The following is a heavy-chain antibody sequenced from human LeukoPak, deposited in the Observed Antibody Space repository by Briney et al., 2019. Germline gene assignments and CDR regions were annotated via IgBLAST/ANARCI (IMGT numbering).Heavy chain of an antibody. CDR2: ISYDGSKK. V-gene: IGHV3-30-3*01. J-gene: IGHJ4*02. CDR3: ARDFSYSPNALDY. D-gene: IGHD5-18*01. CDR1: GFTFSSYA. Sequence: GGSLRLSCACSGFTFSSYAMHWVRQAPGKGLEWVAVISYDGSKKYYADSVKGRFTISRDNSKNTLYLQMNSLRAEDTTVYYCARDFSYSPNALDYWGQGTLVTVSS.